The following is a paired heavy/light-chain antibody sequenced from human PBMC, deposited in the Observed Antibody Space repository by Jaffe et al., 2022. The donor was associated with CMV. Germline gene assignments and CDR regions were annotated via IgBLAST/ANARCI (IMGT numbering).Heavy chain of an antibody. CDR3: VRGGFGVGLNAFAI. D-gene: IGHD3-3*01. CDR1: GFTFSSHA. Sequence: EVQLVESGGGLVQPGGSLRLSCVASGFTFSSHAIHWVRQVPGKGLEYVSGINSNGISTDYANSVKGRFTISRDNSKNTVYLQMGSLRSEDMAVYYCVRGGFGVGLNAFAIWGQGTMVTVSS. J-gene: IGHJ3*02. CDR2: INSNGIST. V-gene: IGHV3-64*01.
Light chain of an antibody. V-gene: IGKV1-39*01. Sequence: DIQVTQSPSSLSASVGDRVTITCRASQSIRNYLNWYQQKPGKAPKLLIFGTSSLQTGVPSRFSGSGSGTDFTLTISSLHPEDFATYYCQQSYSTPHFGPGTKVDIK. CDR3: QQSYSTPH. CDR1: QSIRNY. CDR2: GTS. J-gene: IGKJ3*01.